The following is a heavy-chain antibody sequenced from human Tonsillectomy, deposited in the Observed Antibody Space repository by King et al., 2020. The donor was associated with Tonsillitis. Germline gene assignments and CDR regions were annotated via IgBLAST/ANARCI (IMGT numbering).Heavy chain of an antibody. CDR1: GFTFSSYS. CDR2: ISSSSSTI. D-gene: IGHD3-3*01. J-gene: IGHJ4*02. Sequence: VQLVESGGGLVQPGGSLRLSCAASGFTFSSYSMNWVRQAPGKGLEWVSYISSSSSTIYYADSVKGRFTISRDNAKNSLYLQMNSLRAEDTAVYYCARPLKDYDFWSGYYRDPFGYWGQGTLVTVPS. CDR3: ARPLKDYDFWSGYYRDPFGY. V-gene: IGHV3-48*01.